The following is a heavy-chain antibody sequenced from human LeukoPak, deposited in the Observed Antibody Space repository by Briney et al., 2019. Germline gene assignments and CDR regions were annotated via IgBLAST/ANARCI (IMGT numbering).Heavy chain of an antibody. D-gene: IGHD1-26*01. V-gene: IGHV4-31*03. Sequence: SETLSLTCTVSGGSISSGGYYWSWVRQHPGKGLEWIGYIHYSGSTYYNPSLKSRVTISVDTSKNQFSLKLSSVTAADTAVYYCASLLSGSLAEYFQHWGQGTLVTVSS. CDR1: GGSISSGGYY. J-gene: IGHJ1*01. CDR2: IHYSGST. CDR3: ASLLSGSLAEYFQH.